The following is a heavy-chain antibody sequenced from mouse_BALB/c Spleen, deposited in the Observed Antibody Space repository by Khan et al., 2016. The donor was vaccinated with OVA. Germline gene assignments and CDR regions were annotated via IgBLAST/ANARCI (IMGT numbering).Heavy chain of an antibody. CDR3: ARQNGNYWFVY. Sequence: QIQLVQSGPELKKPGETVKISCKASGYTFTNYGMNWVKQAPGKVLKWMGWINTYTGEPTYADDFKGRFAFSLEASASTAYLEINNLKNEDTATYCCARQNGNYWFVYWGQGTLVTVSA. CDR2: INTYTGEP. V-gene: IGHV9-3-1*01. D-gene: IGHD2-1*01. CDR1: GYTFTNYG. J-gene: IGHJ3*01.